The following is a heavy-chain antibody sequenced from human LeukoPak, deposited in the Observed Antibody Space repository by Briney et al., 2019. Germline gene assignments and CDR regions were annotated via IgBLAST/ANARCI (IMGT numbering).Heavy chain of an antibody. V-gene: IGHV3-74*01. Sequence: GGSLRLSCAASGFTLSSYWMHWVRQAPGKGLVWVSRIKGDGRITTYADSVKGRFTISRDNSQSTLYLQMNSLRAEDTAVYYCARARNNYDSSGYSALDYWGQGTLVTVSS. CDR2: IKGDGRIT. J-gene: IGHJ4*02. CDR1: GFTLSSYW. D-gene: IGHD3-22*01. CDR3: ARARNNYDSSGYSALDY.